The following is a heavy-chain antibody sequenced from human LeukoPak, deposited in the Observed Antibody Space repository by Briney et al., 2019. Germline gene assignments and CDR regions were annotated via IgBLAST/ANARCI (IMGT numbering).Heavy chain of an antibody. CDR2: IYCSGSTDCSPSLRST. V-gene: IGHV4-59*08. Sequence: SETLSLTCTVSGGSISSYYWSWIRQPPGKGLEWIAYIYCSGSTDCSPSLRSTDYNPSLKSRVTISVDTSKSQFSPKLSSVTAADTAVYYCARSYYYDSSGYPLAGMDVWGQGTTVTVSS. CDR3: ARSYYYDSSGYPLAGMDV. CDR1: GGSISSYY. D-gene: IGHD3-22*01. J-gene: IGHJ6*02.